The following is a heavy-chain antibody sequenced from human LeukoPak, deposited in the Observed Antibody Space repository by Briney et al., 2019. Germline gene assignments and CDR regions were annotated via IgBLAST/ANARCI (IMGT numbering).Heavy chain of an antibody. Sequence: SETLSLTCTVSGYSISSGYYWGWIRQPPGKGLEWIGSIYHSGSTYYNPSLKSRVTISVDTSKNQFSLKLSSVTAADTAVYYCARVLGGYCSSTSCFYFDYGGKGTLVTVSS. J-gene: IGHJ4*02. CDR2: IYHSGST. CDR1: GYSISSGYY. CDR3: ARVLGGYCSSTSCFYFDY. D-gene: IGHD2-2*01. V-gene: IGHV4-38-2*02.